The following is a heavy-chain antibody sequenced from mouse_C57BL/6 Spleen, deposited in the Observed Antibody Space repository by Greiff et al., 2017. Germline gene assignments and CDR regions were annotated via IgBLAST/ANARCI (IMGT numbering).Heavy chain of an antibody. CDR1: GFSLTSYA. D-gene: IGHD1-1*01. CDR2: IWTGGGT. V-gene: IGHV2-9-1*01. Sequence: VKLVESGPGLVAPSQCLSITCTVSGFSLTSYAISWVRQPPGKGLEWIGVIWTGGGTNYTSAPKARLSISKDNSKSQMFIKMNSPQTDDTARYYWAKTTVESMDYWGQGTTVTVSS. J-gene: IGHJ4*01. CDR3: AKTTVESMDY.